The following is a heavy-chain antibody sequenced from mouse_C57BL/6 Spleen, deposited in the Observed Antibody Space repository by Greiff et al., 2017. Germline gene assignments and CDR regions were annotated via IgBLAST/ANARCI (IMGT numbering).Heavy chain of an antibody. V-gene: IGHV3-6*01. CDR1: GYSITSGYY. J-gene: IGHJ2*01. Sequence: EVKLVESGPGLVKPSQSLSLTCSVTGYSITSGYYWNWIRQFPGNKLEWMGYISYDGSNNYNPSLKNRISITRDTSKNQFFLKLNSVTTEDTATYYCARGIYYDYERDYFDYWGQGTTLTVSS. CDR2: ISYDGSN. CDR3: ARGIYYDYERDYFDY. D-gene: IGHD2-4*01.